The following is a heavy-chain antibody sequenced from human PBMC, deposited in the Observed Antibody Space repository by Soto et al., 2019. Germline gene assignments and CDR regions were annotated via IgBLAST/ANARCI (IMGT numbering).Heavy chain of an antibody. CDR2: ISGSGGSK. CDR1: GFTFSSYA. D-gene: IGHD2-8*02. J-gene: IGHJ1*01. CDR3: ALSEVFRLLHCKLAVLVDLSAE. V-gene: IGHV3-23*01. Sequence: GGSLRLSCAASGFTFSSYAMSWVRQAPGKGLEWVSAISGSGGSKYYADTVKGRFTISRDNSKNTLNLHMNSLRDEDTTEYYFALSEVFRLLHCKLAVLVDLSAE.